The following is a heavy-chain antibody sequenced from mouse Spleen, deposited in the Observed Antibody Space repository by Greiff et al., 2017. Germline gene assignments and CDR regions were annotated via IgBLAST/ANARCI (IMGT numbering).Heavy chain of an antibody. CDR1: GYTFTSYT. V-gene: IGHV1-4*01. J-gene: IGHJ4*01. D-gene: IGHD2-2*01. Sequence: QVQLQQSGAELARPGASVKMSCKASGYTFTSYTMHWVKQRPGQGLEWIGYINPSSGYTKYNQKFKDKATLTADKSSSTAYMQLSSLTSEDSAVCYCARSWLEAMDYWGQGTSVTVSS. CDR3: ARSWLEAMDY. CDR2: INPSSGYT.